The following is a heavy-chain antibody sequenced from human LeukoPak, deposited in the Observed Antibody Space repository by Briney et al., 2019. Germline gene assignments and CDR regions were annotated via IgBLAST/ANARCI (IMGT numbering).Heavy chain of an antibody. V-gene: IGHV4-59*01. CDR3: ARRRYYYGSGSYYKKEYYFDY. CDR1: GGSISSYY. J-gene: IGHJ4*02. D-gene: IGHD3-10*01. Sequence: PSETLCLTRTVSGGSISSYYWSWIRQPPGKGLEWMGYIYYSGSTNYNPSLKSRVTISVDTSKNQFSLKLSSVTAADTAVYYCARRRYYYGSGSYYKKEYYFDYWGQGTLVTVSS. CDR2: IYYSGST.